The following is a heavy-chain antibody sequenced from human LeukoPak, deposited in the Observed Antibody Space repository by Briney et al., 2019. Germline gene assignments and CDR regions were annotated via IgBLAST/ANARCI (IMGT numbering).Heavy chain of an antibody. J-gene: IGHJ6*02. CDR3: ARDGDTYGYYYYGLDV. CDR2: INPNSGGT. CDR1: GYTFTGYY. D-gene: IGHD5-18*01. V-gene: IGHV1-2*02. Sequence: ASVKVSCKASGYTFTGYYMHWVRQAPGQGLAWMGWINPNSGGTKYAQTFKGRVTMTRDTSISTAYMELSSLRSDDTAVYYCARDGDTYGYYYYGLDVWGQGTTVTVSS.